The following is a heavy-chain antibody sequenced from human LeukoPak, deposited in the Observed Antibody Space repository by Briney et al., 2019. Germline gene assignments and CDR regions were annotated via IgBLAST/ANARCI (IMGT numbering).Heavy chain of an antibody. D-gene: IGHD3-10*02. CDR3: ARVYPPVRGHPYYFDY. CDR1: GYTFTSYG. J-gene: IGHJ4*02. Sequence: ASVKVSCKASGYTFTSYGISWVRQAPGQGLEWMGWISAYNGNTNYAQKLQGRVTMTTDTYTSTAYMELRSLRSDDTAVYYCARVYPPVRGHPYYFDYWGQGTLVTVSS. V-gene: IGHV1-18*01. CDR2: ISAYNGNT.